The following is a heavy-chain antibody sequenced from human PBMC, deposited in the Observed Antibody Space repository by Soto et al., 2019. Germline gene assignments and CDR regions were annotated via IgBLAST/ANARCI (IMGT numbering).Heavy chain of an antibody. CDR2: IDPSDSYT. D-gene: IGHD4-17*01. CDR1: GYSFTSYW. J-gene: IGHJ3*02. CDR3: ARLYGDYHSRAFDI. V-gene: IGHV5-10-1*01. Sequence: GESLKISCKGSGYSFTSYWISWVRQMHGKGLEWMGRIDPSDSYTNYSPSFQGHVTISADKSTSTAYLQWSSLKASDTAMYYCARLYGDYHSRAFDIWGQGTMVTVSS.